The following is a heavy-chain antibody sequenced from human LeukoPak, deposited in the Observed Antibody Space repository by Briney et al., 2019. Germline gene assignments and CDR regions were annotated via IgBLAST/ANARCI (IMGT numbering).Heavy chain of an antibody. CDR1: GFTFSSYA. Sequence: PGGSLRLSCAASGFTFSSYAMSWVRQAPVKGLEWVSAISGSGGSTYYADSVKGRFTISRDNSKNTLYLQMNSLRAEDTAVYYCAKDRLFAYDFWSGYYFDYWGQGTLVTVSS. V-gene: IGHV3-23*01. CDR2: ISGSGGST. CDR3: AKDRLFAYDFWSGYYFDY. D-gene: IGHD3-3*01. J-gene: IGHJ4*02.